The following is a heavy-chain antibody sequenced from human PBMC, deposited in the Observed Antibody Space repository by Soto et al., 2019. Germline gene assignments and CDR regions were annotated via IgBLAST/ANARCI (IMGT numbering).Heavy chain of an antibody. CDR3: ARSKVDIVASSTNWFDP. CDR1: GGSISSSSDY. V-gene: IGHV4-39*01. CDR2: IYYTGST. J-gene: IGHJ5*02. Sequence: SETLSLTCTVSGGSISSSSDYWGWIRQPPGKGLEFIGSIYYTGSTYYNPSLQSRVTISVDTSKNQFSLKLSSVTAADTAVYYCARSKVDIVASSTNWFDPWGQGALVTVSS. D-gene: IGHD5-12*01.